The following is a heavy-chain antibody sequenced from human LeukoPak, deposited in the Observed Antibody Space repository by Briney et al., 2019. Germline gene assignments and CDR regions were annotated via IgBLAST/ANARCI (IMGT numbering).Heavy chain of an antibody. V-gene: IGHV1-2*02. D-gene: IGHD3-10*01. Sequence: ASVKVSCKASGYTFSDYYMHWVRQAPGQGLEWMGWINPNSGGTNYAQKFQGRVTMTRDTSISTAHMDLSRLTSDDTAVYYCARDRGRISDYYGSGRSLQYYMDVWGTGTTVTVSS. CDR2: INPNSGGT. J-gene: IGHJ6*03. CDR3: ARDRGRISDYYGSGRSLQYYMDV. CDR1: GYTFSDYY.